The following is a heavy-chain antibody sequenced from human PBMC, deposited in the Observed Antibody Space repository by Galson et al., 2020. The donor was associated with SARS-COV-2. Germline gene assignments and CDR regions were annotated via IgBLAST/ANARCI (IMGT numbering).Heavy chain of an antibody. Sequence: TETLSLTCAVYGGSFSGYSWTWIRQAPGKGLEWIGEIKSGGDTKYSPSLSGRVTLSVDTSKNQFSLKLTSVSAADTALYFCARGRQGVVPSPVLGLGPFSLSSYMDVWGKGIPVTVS. D-gene: IGHD3-3*01. V-gene: IGHV4-34*01. CDR1: GGSFSGYS. J-gene: IGHJ6*03. CDR3: ARGRQGVVPSPVLGLGPFSLSSYMDV. CDR2: IKSGGDT.